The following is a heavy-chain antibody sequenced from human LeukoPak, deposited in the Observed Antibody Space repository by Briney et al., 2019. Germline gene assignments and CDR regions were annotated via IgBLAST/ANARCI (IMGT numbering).Heavy chain of an antibody. J-gene: IGHJ3*02. CDR2: ISYDGSNK. Sequence: GSLRLSCAASGFTFSSYAMHWVRQAPGKGLEWVAVISYDGSNKYYADSVKGRFTISRDNSKNTLYLQMNSLRAEDTAVYYCAREKRYNWNDADAFDIWGQGTMVTVSS. D-gene: IGHD1-1*01. CDR3: AREKRYNWNDADAFDI. V-gene: IGHV3-30-3*01. CDR1: GFTFSSYA.